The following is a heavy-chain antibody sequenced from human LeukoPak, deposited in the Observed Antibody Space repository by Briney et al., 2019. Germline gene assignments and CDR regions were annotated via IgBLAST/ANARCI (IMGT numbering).Heavy chain of an antibody. CDR1: GFTFSDYY. J-gene: IGHJ4*02. CDR3: ARDGGYSYGLY. V-gene: IGHV4-59*01. D-gene: IGHD5-18*01. Sequence: GSLRLSCAASGFTFSDYYMSWIRQPPGKGLEWIGYIYYSGSTNYNPSLKSRVTISVDTSKNQFSLKLSSVTAADTAVYYCARDGGYSYGLYWGQGTLVTVSS. CDR2: IYYSGST.